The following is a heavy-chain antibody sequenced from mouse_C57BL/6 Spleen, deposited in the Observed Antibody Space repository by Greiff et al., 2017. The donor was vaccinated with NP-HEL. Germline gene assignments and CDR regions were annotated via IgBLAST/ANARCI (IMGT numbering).Heavy chain of an antibody. CDR1: GYTFTSYW. CDR3: ARGGTTAERYFDV. V-gene: IGHV1-50*01. J-gene: IGHJ1*03. CDR2: IDPSDSYT. D-gene: IGHD1-2*01. Sequence: VQLQQPGAELVKPGASVKLSCKASGYTFTSYWMQWVKQRPGQGLEWIGEIDPSDSYTNYNQKFKGKATLTVDTSSSTAYMQLSSLTSEDSAVYYCARGGTTAERYFDVWGTGTTVTVSS.